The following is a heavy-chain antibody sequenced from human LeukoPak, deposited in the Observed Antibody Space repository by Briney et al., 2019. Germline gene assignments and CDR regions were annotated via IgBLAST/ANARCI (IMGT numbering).Heavy chain of an antibody. J-gene: IGHJ4*02. V-gene: IGHV4-59*01. Sequence: SETLSLTCSVSGGSISSYYWSWIRQPPGKGLEWIGYIYSSGSTQYNPSLKSRVTISVDTSKNQFSLKLSSVTAADTAVYFCARYSCTSGTCYYLDYWGQGILVTFFS. CDR3: ARYSCTSGTCYYLDY. D-gene: IGHD2-15*01. CDR2: IYSSGST. CDR1: GGSISSYY.